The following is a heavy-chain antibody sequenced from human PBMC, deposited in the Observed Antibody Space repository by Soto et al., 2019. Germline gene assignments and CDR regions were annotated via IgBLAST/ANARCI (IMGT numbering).Heavy chain of an antibody. Sequence: QVQLVQSGAEVKKPGASVKVSCKASGYTFTSYGISWVRQAPGQGLEWMGWISAYNGNTNYAQKLQGRVTMTTDTSTSTAYLELRSLRSDDTAVYYCARERPITLYYYDSSGYYGLDYWGQGTLVTVSS. J-gene: IGHJ4*02. CDR2: ISAYNGNT. CDR1: GYTFTSYG. D-gene: IGHD3-22*01. V-gene: IGHV1-18*01. CDR3: ARERPITLYYYDSSGYYGLDY.